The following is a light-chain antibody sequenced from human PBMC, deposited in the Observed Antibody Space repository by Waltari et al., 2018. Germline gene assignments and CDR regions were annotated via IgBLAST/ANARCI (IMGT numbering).Light chain of an antibody. Sequence: SVLTQPPSASGTPGQRVTISFSGSSSTLGSNYVYWYQQLPGTAPKLLIYRNNQRPSGVPDRFSGSKSGTSASLAISGLRSEDEADYYCAAWDDSLSVVFGGGTKLTVL. V-gene: IGLV1-47*01. J-gene: IGLJ2*01. CDR1: SSTLGSNY. CDR2: RNN. CDR3: AAWDDSLSVV.